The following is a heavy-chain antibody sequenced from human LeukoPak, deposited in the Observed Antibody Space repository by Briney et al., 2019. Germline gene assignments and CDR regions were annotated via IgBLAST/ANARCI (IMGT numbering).Heavy chain of an antibody. D-gene: IGHD6-13*01. CDR2: IYYSGST. CDR1: GGSISSYY. J-gene: IGHJ4*02. Sequence: SETLSLTCTVSGGSISSYYWSWIRQPPGKGLEWIGYIYYSGSTNYNPSLKSRVTISVDTSKNQFSLKLSSVIAADTAVYYCARGSGSSWFYWGQGTLVTVSS. CDR3: ARGSGSSWFY. V-gene: IGHV4-59*01.